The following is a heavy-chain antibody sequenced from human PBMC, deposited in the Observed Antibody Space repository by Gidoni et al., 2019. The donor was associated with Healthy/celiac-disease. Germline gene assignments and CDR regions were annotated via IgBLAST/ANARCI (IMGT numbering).Heavy chain of an antibody. J-gene: IGHJ4*02. CDR2: IFSNDEK. CDR1: GFSLSTARMG. D-gene: IGHD3-9*01. V-gene: IGHV2-26*01. CDR3: ARTVRVGTIFGPYFDY. Sequence: QVTLKESGPVLVKPTEPLTLTCTVSGFSLSTARMGVSWIRQPPGKALEWLAHIFSNDEKSYSTSLKSRLTISKDTSKSQVVLTMTNMDPVDTATYYCARTVRVGTIFGPYFDYWGQGTLVTVSS.